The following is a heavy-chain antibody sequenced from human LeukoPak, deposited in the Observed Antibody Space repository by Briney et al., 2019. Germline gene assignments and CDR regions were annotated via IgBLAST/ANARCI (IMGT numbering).Heavy chain of an antibody. J-gene: IGHJ5*02. CDR3: AKGPGSVGLRFMEWGIDP. V-gene: IGHV3-30*02. CDR1: GFTFSNYD. D-gene: IGHD3-3*01. CDR2: IRHDGSNK. Sequence: GGSLRLSCAASGFTFSNYDMHWVRQAPGKGLEWVAFIRHDGSNKYYADSVKGRFTISRDNSKNTLYLQMNSLRAEDTAVYYCAKGPGSVGLRFMEWGIDPWGQGTPVTVSS.